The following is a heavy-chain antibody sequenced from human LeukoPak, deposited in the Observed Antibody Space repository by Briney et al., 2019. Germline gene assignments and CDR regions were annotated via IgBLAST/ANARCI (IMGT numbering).Heavy chain of an antibody. J-gene: IGHJ4*02. CDR2: INPKNAGT. Sequence: ASVKVSCKASGYTFTGHYIHWVRQAPGQGLEWMGWINPKNAGTNYAQKFQGRVTMTRDTSTGTAYMELSGLRSDDAAVYYCATWDVMSSRTAMVMLDYWGQGTLVTVSS. CDR3: ATWDVMSSRTAMVMLDY. V-gene: IGHV1-2*02. CDR1: GYTFTGHY. D-gene: IGHD5-18*01.